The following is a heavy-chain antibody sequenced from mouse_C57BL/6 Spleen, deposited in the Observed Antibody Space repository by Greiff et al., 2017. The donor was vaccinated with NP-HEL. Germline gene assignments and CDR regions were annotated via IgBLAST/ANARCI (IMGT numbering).Heavy chain of an antibody. D-gene: IGHD1-1*01. J-gene: IGHJ3*01. Sequence: QVQLQQPGAELVKPGASVKLSCKASGYTFTSYWMQWVNQRPGQGLEWIGEIDPSDSYTNYNQKFKGKATLTVDTSSSTAYMQLSSLTSEDSAVYYCARHTTVVPFAYWGQGTLVTVSA. CDR2: IDPSDSYT. CDR1: GYTFTSYW. CDR3: ARHTTVVPFAY. V-gene: IGHV1-50*01.